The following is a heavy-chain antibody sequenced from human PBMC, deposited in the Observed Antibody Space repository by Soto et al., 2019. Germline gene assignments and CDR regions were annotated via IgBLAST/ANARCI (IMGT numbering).Heavy chain of an antibody. CDR3: ARPGIAVAGTSAFDY. Sequence: QVQLQQWGAGLLKPSETLSLTCAVYGGSFSGYYWSWIRQPPGKGLEWIGEINHSGSTNYNPSLKSRFTIXXDXSXXQFSLKLSSVTAADTAVYYCARPGIAVAGTSAFDYWGQGTLVTVSS. D-gene: IGHD6-19*01. V-gene: IGHV4-34*01. CDR1: GGSFSGYY. J-gene: IGHJ4*02. CDR2: INHSGST.